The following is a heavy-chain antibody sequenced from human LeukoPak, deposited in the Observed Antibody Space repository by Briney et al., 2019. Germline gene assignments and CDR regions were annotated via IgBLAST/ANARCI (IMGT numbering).Heavy chain of an antibody. V-gene: IGHV3-30*03. CDR1: GFTFSSYG. J-gene: IGHJ4*02. CDR3: ARLGESTTDFDY. Sequence: PGGSLRLSCAASGFTFSSYGMHWVRQAPGKGLEWVAVISYDGSNKYYADSVKGRFTISRDNSKNTLYLQMNSLRAEDTAVYYCARLGESTTDFDYWGQGTLVTVSS. D-gene: IGHD1-14*01. CDR2: ISYDGSNK.